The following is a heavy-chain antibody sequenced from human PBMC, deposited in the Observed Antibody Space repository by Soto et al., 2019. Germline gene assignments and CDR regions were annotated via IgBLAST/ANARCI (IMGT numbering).Heavy chain of an antibody. CDR1: GYTFSSYA. Sequence: SVKVSCKASGYTFSSYAISWVRQAPGQGLEWMGGIIPIFGTANYAQKFQGRVTITADESTSTAYMELSSLRSEDTAVYYCVEGRSDSSGYYSDYWGQGTLVTVSS. J-gene: IGHJ4*02. D-gene: IGHD3-22*01. CDR3: VEGRSDSSGYYSDY. V-gene: IGHV1-69*13. CDR2: IIPIFGTA.